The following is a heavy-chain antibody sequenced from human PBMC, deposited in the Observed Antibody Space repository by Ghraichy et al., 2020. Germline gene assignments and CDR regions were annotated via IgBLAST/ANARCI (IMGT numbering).Heavy chain of an antibody. CDR3: VHVRVFNNFPFAMDV. D-gene: IGHD1-1*01. J-gene: IGHJ6*02. Sequence: LTTSAVGVGWVRQPPGKALECLALIYWSDDKSYRPSLKSRLTVTKDTSKNQVVLTMTNMDPVDTATYYCVHVRVFNNFPFAMDVWGQGTTVTVTS. CDR1: LTTSAVG. V-gene: IGHV2-5*01. CDR2: IYWSDDK.